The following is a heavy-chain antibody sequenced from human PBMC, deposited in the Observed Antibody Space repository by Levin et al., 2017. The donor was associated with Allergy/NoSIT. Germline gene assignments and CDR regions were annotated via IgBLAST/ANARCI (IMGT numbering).Heavy chain of an antibody. J-gene: IGHJ3*02. CDR2: IYSDGRT. Sequence: GESLKISCAASGFTVSRRFMSWVRQAPDKGLEWISIIYSDGRTYYADSVKGRFTISRDNSENTVFLQMNSLRVEDTAVYYCAGSGTATGFDIWGQGTLVTVSS. CDR3: AGSGTATGFDI. D-gene: IGHD1-26*01. V-gene: IGHV3-53*01. CDR1: GFTVSRRF.